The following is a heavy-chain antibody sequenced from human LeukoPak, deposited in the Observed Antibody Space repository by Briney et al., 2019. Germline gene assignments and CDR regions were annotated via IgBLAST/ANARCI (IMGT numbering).Heavy chain of an antibody. Sequence: PGGSLRHSCEASGFTFCSYSMTWVPPAPGEGRECVSVISGSGGVTHYADSERGRFTISRDNSKNTLYLQMKSLRAEDTALYYCAKYRYDSSGGRNFDYWGQGILVTVSS. V-gene: IGHV3-23*01. CDR2: ISGSGGVT. J-gene: IGHJ4*02. CDR3: AKYRYDSSGGRNFDY. CDR1: GFTFCSYS. D-gene: IGHD3-22*01.